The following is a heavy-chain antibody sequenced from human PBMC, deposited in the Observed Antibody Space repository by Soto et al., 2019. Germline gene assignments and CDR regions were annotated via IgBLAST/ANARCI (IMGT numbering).Heavy chain of an antibody. J-gene: IGHJ4*02. CDR2: TRNKASSYTT. D-gene: IGHD3-22*01. CDR1: GFCFSDYY. CDR3: AREGSSSGPDYEY. V-gene: IGHV3-72*01. Sequence: GGSLRLSFAAPGFCFSDYYINWVPPAPGKGLEWVGRTRNKASSYTTDYAAFVKGRFTISRDDSKNLIYLQMNSLKTEDTAVYYCAREGSSSGPDYEYWGQGTLVTVSS.